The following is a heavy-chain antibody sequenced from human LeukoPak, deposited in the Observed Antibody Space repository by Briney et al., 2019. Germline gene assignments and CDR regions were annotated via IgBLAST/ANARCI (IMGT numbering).Heavy chain of an antibody. J-gene: IGHJ5*02. Sequence: GGSLRLSCAASGFTFSSYSMNWVRQAPGKGLEWVSSISSSSSYIYYADSVKGRFTISRDNAKNSLYLQMNSLRAEDTAVYYCARAYSRRGGLNWFDPWGQGTLVTVSS. D-gene: IGHD2-21*01. CDR2: ISSSSSYI. V-gene: IGHV3-21*01. CDR1: GFTFSSYS. CDR3: ARAYSRRGGLNWFDP.